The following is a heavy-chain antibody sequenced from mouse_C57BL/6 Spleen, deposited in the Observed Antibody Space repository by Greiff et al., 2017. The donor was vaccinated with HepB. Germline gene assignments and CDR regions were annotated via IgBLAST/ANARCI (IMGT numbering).Heavy chain of an antibody. CDR1: GFTFSSYT. J-gene: IGHJ4*01. Sequence: EVKLVESGGGLVKPGGSLKLSCAASGFTFSSYTMSWVRQTPEKRLEWVATISGGGGNTYYPDSVKGRVTISRDNAKNTLYLQMSSLRSEDTALYYCASSLVLRARGYAMDYWGQGTSVTVSS. V-gene: IGHV5-9*01. CDR3: ASSLVLRARGYAMDY. CDR2: ISGGGGNT. D-gene: IGHD1-1*01.